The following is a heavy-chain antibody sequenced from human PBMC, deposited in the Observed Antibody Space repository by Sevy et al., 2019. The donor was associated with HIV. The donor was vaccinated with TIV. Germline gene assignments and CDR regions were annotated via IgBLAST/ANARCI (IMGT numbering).Heavy chain of an antibody. CDR1: GFTFSSYW. J-gene: IGHJ6*02. Sequence: GGSLRLSCAASGFTFSSYWMSWVRQAPGKGLEWVAHIKRDGTEKYYVDSVKGRFTISRDNAKNSLYLQMKSLRAEDTAVYYCARDCSSSSCLWGMDVWGQGTTVTVSS. CDR3: ARDCSSSSCLWGMDV. V-gene: IGHV3-7*03. CDR2: IKRDGTEK. D-gene: IGHD2-2*01.